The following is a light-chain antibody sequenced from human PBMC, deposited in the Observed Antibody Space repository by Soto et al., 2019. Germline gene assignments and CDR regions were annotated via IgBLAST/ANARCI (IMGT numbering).Light chain of an antibody. CDR3: EQYHRHST. J-gene: IGKJ1*01. V-gene: IGKV1-5*03. CDR2: KAS. Sequence: IQVTQSASALPASVGERGTITFRANQSISPWFAWYQQKPGKAPNLLIYKASRLETGVPSRFSGSASGTAFTLSIRYLASDDFATYYCEQYHRHSTFRQGTKVDI. CDR1: QSISPW.